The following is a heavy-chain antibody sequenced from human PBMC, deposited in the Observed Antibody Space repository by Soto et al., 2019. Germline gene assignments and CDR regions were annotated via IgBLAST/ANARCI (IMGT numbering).Heavy chain of an antibody. D-gene: IGHD3-16*01. CDR3: ARWGTTGGLDV. J-gene: IGHJ1*01. V-gene: IGHV3-30*19. CDR1: GFTFRSYV. Sequence: QVQLVESGGGVVQPGTSLRVSCVGSGFTFRSYVIHWVRQAPGKGLEWVALTSYDGGDKHYGDSVRGRFTISRDNSRNTVDLQMDSLRLEDTALYYCARWGTTGGLDVWGQGTLVSVSS. CDR2: TSYDGGDK.